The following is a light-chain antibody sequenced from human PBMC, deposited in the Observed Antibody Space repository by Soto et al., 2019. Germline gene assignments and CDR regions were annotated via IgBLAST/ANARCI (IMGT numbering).Light chain of an antibody. Sequence: EIVLTQSPGTLSLSPGEGATLSCRASQSVSSNYVAWYQQKAGQAPRLLLYGTSRRATDIPDRFSGSGSGTDFTLSITRLEPEDFAMDFCQQHSGSSLTFGGGSRVEVK. CDR1: QSVSSNY. CDR3: QQHSGSSLT. J-gene: IGKJ4*01. V-gene: IGKV3-20*01. CDR2: GTS.